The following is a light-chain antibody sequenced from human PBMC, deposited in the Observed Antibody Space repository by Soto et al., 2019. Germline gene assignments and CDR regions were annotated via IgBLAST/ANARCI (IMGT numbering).Light chain of an antibody. CDR1: QSLSSSY. Sequence: EIVLTQSPGTLSLSPGERATLSCRASQSLSSSYLAWYQQKPGQAPRLLIYLTSSRATGIPDRFSGSGSGTDFTLTISRLEPEDFAVYYCQQYGSSPRTLGQGTKVDIK. V-gene: IGKV3-20*01. CDR2: LTS. CDR3: QQYGSSPRT. J-gene: IGKJ1*01.